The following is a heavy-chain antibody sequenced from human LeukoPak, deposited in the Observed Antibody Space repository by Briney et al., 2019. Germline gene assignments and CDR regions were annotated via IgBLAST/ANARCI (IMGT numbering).Heavy chain of an antibody. J-gene: IGHJ4*02. CDR1: GFTFSNYD. D-gene: IGHD3-22*01. CDR2: IGVAGDT. CDR3: ARDYYNTSGYYHGGY. Sequence: GGSLRLSCAASGFTFSNYDMQWVRQTIGKGLEWVSAIGVAGDTHYADSVKGRFTVSREDAKNSLYLQMNSLRDEDTAVYYCARDYYNTSGYYHGGYWGQGTLVTVSS. V-gene: IGHV3-13*01.